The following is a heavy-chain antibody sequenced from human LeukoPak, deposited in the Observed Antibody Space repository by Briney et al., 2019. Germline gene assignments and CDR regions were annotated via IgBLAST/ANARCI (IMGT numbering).Heavy chain of an antibody. CDR3: AKDLYRRSVYDSSGYYYPFDY. V-gene: IGHV3-23*01. D-gene: IGHD3-22*01. Sequence: GGSLRLSCAASGFTFSSYAMSWVRQAPGKGLEWVSAISGSGGSTYYADSVKGRFTISRDNSENTLYLQMNSLRAEDTAVYYCAKDLYRRSVYDSSGYYYPFDYWGQGTLVTVSS. CDR1: GFTFSSYA. J-gene: IGHJ4*02. CDR2: ISGSGGST.